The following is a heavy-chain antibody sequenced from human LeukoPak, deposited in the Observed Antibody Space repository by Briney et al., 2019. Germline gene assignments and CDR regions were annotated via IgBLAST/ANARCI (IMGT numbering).Heavy chain of an antibody. J-gene: IGHJ4*02. D-gene: IGHD2-15*01. CDR1: GVSLSSYG. V-gene: IGHV3-30*02. CDR2: LPYDGSYN. Sequence: GGSLRLSCLVSGVSLSSYGMHWVRQAPGKGLEWLAWLPYDGSYNLTAASLKGRFAISRDNADNSLYLQMKSLRVEDTAMYYCVRGGWRIIETGGDSWGQGTLVTVSS. CDR3: VRGGWRIIETGGDS.